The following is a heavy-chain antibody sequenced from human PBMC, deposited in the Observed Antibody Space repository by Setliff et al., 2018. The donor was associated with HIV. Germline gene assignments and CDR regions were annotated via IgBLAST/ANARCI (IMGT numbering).Heavy chain of an antibody. CDR1: GGSVSSYY. D-gene: IGHD2-2*01. CDR3: ARRAVQDGSVTSSNWFES. V-gene: IGHV4-59*08. J-gene: IGHJ5*01. CDR2: ISYTGST. Sequence: SETLSLTCSVSGGSVSSYYWSWIRQPPGKGLEWIGTISYTGSTYYDPSLKSRVTISLDTSKNQFFLKLSSVTAPDTAVYYCARRAVQDGSVTSSNWFESWGQGTLVTVSS.